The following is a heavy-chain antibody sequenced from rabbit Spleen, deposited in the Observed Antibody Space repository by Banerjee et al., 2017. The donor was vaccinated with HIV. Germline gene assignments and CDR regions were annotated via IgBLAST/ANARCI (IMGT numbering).Heavy chain of an antibody. CDR1: GFSFSNKAV. CDR2: IDPIFGST. CDR3: TRQSDL. J-gene: IGHJ4*01. V-gene: IGHV1S45*01. D-gene: IGHD3-3*01. Sequence: QEQLVESGGGLVRPEGSLKLSCTASGFSFSNKAVMCWVRQAPGKGLQWIGYIDPIFGSTYYASWAKGRFTISKTSSTTVTLQMTSLTAADTATYFCTRQSDLWGQGTLVTVS.